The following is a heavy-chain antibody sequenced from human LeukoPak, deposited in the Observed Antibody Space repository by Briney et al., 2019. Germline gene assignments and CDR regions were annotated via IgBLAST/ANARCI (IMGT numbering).Heavy chain of an antibody. CDR1: GGSISSYY. J-gene: IGHJ4*02. Sequence: PSETLSLTCTVSGGSISSYYWSWIRQPPGKGLEWIGYIYYSGSTNYNPSLKSRVTISVDTSKNQFSLKLSSVTAADTAVYYCASSYCSGGSCYPLGFDYWGQGTLVTVSS. CDR2: IYYSGST. V-gene: IGHV4-59*01. D-gene: IGHD2-15*01. CDR3: ASSYCSGGSCYPLGFDY.